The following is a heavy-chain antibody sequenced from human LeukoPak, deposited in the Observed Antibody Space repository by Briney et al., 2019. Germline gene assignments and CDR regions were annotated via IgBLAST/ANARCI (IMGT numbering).Heavy chain of an antibody. D-gene: IGHD2-2*01. V-gene: IGHV3-48*03. Sequence: GGSLRLSCAASGFTFSSYEMNWVRQAPGKGLEWVSYISSSGSTIYYADSVKGRFTISRDNAKNSLYLQMNSLRTEDTALYYCARDFCTGCNYYFYGMDVWGRGTTVTVSS. CDR2: ISSSGSTI. CDR3: ARDFCTGCNYYFYGMDV. J-gene: IGHJ6*02. CDR1: GFTFSSYE.